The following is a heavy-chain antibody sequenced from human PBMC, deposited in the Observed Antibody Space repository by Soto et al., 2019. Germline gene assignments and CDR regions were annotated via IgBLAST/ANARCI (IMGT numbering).Heavy chain of an antibody. CDR2: IKQDGSEK. CDR3: ARGGRSFGP. Sequence: EAQLVESGGGLVQPGGSLRLSCAASGFTFSNYWMSWVRQAPGKGLEWVANIKQDGSEKYYVDSVKGRFTISRDNAKNSLYLQINSLRDEDTAVYYCARGGRSFGPWGQGTLVTVSS. CDR1: GFTFSNYW. J-gene: IGHJ5*02. V-gene: IGHV3-7*04.